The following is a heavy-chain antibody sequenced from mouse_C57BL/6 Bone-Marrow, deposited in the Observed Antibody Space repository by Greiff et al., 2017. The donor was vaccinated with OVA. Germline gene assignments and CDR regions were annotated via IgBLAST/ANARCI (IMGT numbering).Heavy chain of an antibody. CDR1: GYTFTSYW. Sequence: QVQLQQPGAELVRPGTSVKLSCKASGYTFTSYWMHWVKQRPGQGLEWIGVIDPSDSYTNYNQKFKGKATLTVDQSSSTAYMQLSSLTSEDSAVYYCAIDGAYYSNYEYYSMDYWGQGTSVTVSS. J-gene: IGHJ4*01. V-gene: IGHV1-59*01. CDR2: IDPSDSYT. CDR3: AIDGAYYSNYEYYSMDY. D-gene: IGHD2-5*01.